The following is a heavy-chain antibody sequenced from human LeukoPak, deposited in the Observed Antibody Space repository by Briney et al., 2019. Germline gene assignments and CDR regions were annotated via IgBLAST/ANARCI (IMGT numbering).Heavy chain of an antibody. CDR1: GGSFSGYD. V-gene: IGHV4-34*01. D-gene: IGHD5-24*01. Sequence: SDTLSLTCGVSGGSFSGYDWSWVRQSPGKGLEWIGEINDGGDTNYSPSLKSRVTISKDTSKNQFSLKVTSVTAADTAVYYCARGLGWKVATMGLFYMDVWGEGTTVTVSS. CDR2: INDGGDT. J-gene: IGHJ6*03. CDR3: ARGLGWKVATMGLFYMDV.